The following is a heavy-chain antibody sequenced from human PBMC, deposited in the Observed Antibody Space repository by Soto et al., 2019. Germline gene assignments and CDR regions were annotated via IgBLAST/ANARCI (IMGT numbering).Heavy chain of an antibody. CDR3: ARGESGSYYLD. J-gene: IGHJ4*02. V-gene: IGHV4-59*01. CDR1: GGSISTFY. CDR2: IYYGGST. Sequence: SETLSLTCSVSGGSISTFYWSWIRQPPGKGLEWIGYIYYGGSTIYSPPLKSRVTISVDTSKNKFSLKLLSVTAADSAVYFCARGESGSYYLDWGQGALVTVSS. D-gene: IGHD1-26*01.